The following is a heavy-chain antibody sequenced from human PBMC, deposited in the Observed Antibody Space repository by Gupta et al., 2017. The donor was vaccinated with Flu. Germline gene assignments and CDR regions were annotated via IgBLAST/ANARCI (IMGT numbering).Heavy chain of an antibody. Sequence: NAWMSWDRQAPGKGLEWVGRIKSKTDGGTTDYAAPVKGRFTISRDDSKHTLYLQMNSLKTEDTAVYYCTTDFGHDGIGGDYWGQGTLVTGSS. V-gene: IGHV3-15*01. CDR1: NAW. CDR2: IKSKTDGGTT. J-gene: IGHJ4*02. CDR3: TTDFGHDGIGGDY. D-gene: IGHD1-26*01.